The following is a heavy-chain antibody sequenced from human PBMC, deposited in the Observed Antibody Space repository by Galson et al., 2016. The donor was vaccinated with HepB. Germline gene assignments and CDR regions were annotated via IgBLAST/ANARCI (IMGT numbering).Heavy chain of an antibody. Sequence: SLRLSCAASGFTFSLYGTQWVRQAPGKGLEWVAVVWFDGYTKFYADSVRGRFTVSRDSSRDTVDLQMNNLRAEDTAMYFCARDLGVRGYGREPRDAYDLWGQGTMVSVSS. CDR3: ARDLGVRGYGREPRDAYDL. CDR1: GFTFSLYG. CDR2: VWFDGYTK. J-gene: IGHJ3*01. D-gene: IGHD3-10*01. V-gene: IGHV3-33*01.